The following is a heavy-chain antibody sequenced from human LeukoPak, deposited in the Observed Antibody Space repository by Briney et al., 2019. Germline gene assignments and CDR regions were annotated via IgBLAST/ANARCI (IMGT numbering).Heavy chain of an antibody. CDR1: GFTFSSYA. V-gene: IGHV3-30-3*01. D-gene: IGHD3-22*01. CDR3: ARESPPYYYDSSGYSSLGGMDV. Sequence: GRSLRLSCAASGFTFSSYAMHWVRQAPGKGLEWVAVISYDGSNKYYADPVKGRFTISRDNSKNTLYLQMNSLRAEDTAVYYCARESPPYYYDSSGYSSLGGMDVWGQGTTVTVSS. CDR2: ISYDGSNK. J-gene: IGHJ6*02.